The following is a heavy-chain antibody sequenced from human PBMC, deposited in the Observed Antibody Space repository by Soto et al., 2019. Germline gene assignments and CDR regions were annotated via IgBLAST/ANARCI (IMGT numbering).Heavy chain of an antibody. J-gene: IGHJ5*02. Sequence: ASGKVSCKASGYTFTGYYMHWVRQAPGQGLEWMGWINPNSGGTNYAQKFQGWVTMTRDTSISTAYMELSRLRSDDTAVYYCARDYEYCTNGVCSVWFDPWGQGTLVTVSS. D-gene: IGHD2-8*01. V-gene: IGHV1-2*04. CDR3: ARDYEYCTNGVCSVWFDP. CDR2: INPNSGGT. CDR1: GYTFTGYY.